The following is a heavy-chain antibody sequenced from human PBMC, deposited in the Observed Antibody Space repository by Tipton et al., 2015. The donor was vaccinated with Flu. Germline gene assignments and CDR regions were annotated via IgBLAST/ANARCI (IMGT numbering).Heavy chain of an antibody. CDR1: GFPISNYG. V-gene: IGHV3-30*03. CDR2: LLYDGRDK. Sequence: QLVQSGGGLIQPGGSLRLSCAASGFPISNYGIHWVRQAPGKGLEWVAVLLYDGRDKYYVDSVKGRFTISRDNTKNTIYLQMNSLRTDDTAVYYCTRDLMFYSRGGTPLASWGQGTLVTVSS. CDR3: TRDLMFYSRGGTPLAS. D-gene: IGHD2-15*01. J-gene: IGHJ4*02.